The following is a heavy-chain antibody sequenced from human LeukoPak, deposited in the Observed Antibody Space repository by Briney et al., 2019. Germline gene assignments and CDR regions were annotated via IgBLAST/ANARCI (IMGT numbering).Heavy chain of an antibody. V-gene: IGHV4-38-2*02. D-gene: IGHD3-22*01. CDR3: ARIRAYSGYDSHDSSGYYYVEVFDY. CDR2: IYYSGST. CDR1: AYSIANGYY. J-gene: IGHJ4*02. Sequence: TSETLSLTCTVSAYSIANGYYWGWIRQPPGKGLEWIGSIYYSGSTYYNPSLKSRVTISVDTSKNQFSLKLSSVTAADTAVYYCARIRAYSGYDSHDSSGYYYVEVFDYWGQGTLVTVSS.